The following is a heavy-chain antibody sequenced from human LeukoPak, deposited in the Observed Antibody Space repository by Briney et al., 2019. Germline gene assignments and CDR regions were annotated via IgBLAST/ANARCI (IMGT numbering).Heavy chain of an antibody. Sequence: PGGSLRLSCAASGFTFSSYWMSWVRQAPGKGLEWVANIKQDGSEKYYVDSVKGRFTISRDNAKNSLYLQMNSLRAEDTAVYYCAREGADYDFWSGYSEFDYWGQGTLVTVSS. CDR2: IKQDGSEK. V-gene: IGHV3-7*01. CDR3: AREGADYDFWSGYSEFDY. CDR1: GFTFSSYW. J-gene: IGHJ4*02. D-gene: IGHD3-3*01.